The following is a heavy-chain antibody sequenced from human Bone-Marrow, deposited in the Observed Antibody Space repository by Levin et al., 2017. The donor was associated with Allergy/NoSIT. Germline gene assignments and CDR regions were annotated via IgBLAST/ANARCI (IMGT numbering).Heavy chain of an antibody. CDR1: GGSISSSSYY. V-gene: IGHV4-39*01. Sequence: SETLSLTCTVSGGSISSSSYYWGWIRQPPGKGLEWIGSIYYSGSTYYNPSLKSRVTISVDTSKNQFSLKLSSVTAADTAVYYCARQGCYSSSWYWFDPWGQGTLVTVSS. CDR3: ARQGCYSSSWYWFDP. D-gene: IGHD6-13*01. CDR2: IYYSGST. J-gene: IGHJ5*02.